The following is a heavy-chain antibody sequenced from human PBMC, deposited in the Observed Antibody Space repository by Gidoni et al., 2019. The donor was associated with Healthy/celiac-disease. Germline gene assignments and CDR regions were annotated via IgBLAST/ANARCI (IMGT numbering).Heavy chain of an antibody. D-gene: IGHD5-18*01. Sequence: EVQLVESGGGLVQPGGSLRLSCAASGFTLRSYSMNWVRQAPGKGLEWVSYISSSSSTIYYADSVKGRFTISRDNAKNSLYLQMNSLRAEDTAVYYCARNYGYPYFSYGMDVWGQGTTVTVSS. V-gene: IGHV3-48*01. CDR1: GFTLRSYS. CDR3: ARNYGYPYFSYGMDV. CDR2: ISSSSSTI. J-gene: IGHJ6*02.